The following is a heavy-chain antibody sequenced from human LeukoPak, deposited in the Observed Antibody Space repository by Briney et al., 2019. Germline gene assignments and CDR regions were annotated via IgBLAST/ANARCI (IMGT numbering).Heavy chain of an antibody. CDR2: IDQGGSVR. V-gene: IGHV3-7*01. CDR3: ARDPESSSFDL. Sequence: GGSLRLSCAASGYSFSTYWMSGVRQTPARGREFVANIDQGGSVRNYMDSLKGRCTISRDNAKKSLYLEINSLRADDTAVYYCARDPESSSFDLWGRGALVTVSS. CDR1: GYSFSTYW. J-gene: IGHJ4*02. D-gene: IGHD6-13*01.